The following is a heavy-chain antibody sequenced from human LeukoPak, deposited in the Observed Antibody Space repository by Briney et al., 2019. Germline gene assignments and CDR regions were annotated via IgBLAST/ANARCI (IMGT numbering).Heavy chain of an antibody. J-gene: IGHJ4*02. CDR2: MNNDGRVI. CDR3: AREFEATGFWALDY. Sequence: PGGSLRLSCKVSGFTLNNYWMHWVRRAPGKGLVWVSRMNNDGRVITYADSVKGRFTISRDNAKNTLYLQMNSLRAEDTAVYYCAREFEATGFWALDYWGQGTLVTASS. V-gene: IGHV3-74*01. D-gene: IGHD3-16*01. CDR1: GFTLNNYW.